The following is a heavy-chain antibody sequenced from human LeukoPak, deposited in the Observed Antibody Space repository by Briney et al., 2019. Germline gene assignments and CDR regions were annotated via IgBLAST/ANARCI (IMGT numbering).Heavy chain of an antibody. J-gene: IGHJ3*02. D-gene: IGHD3-10*01. CDR2: INWNGGST. CDR1: RFTFDDYG. CDR3: AREGYGSGSYKRGAFDI. Sequence: PGGSLRLSCAASRFTFDDYGMSWVRQAPGKGLEWVSGINWNGGSTGYADSVKGRFTISRDNAKNSLYLQMNSLRAEDTALYYCAREGYGSGSYKRGAFDIWGQGTMVTVSS. V-gene: IGHV3-20*04.